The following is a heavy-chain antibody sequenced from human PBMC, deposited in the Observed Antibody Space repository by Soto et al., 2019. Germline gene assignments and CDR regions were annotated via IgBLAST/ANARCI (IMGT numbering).Heavy chain of an antibody. CDR1: DGSLSSYC. J-gene: IGHJ4*02. CDR3: ARLGATRVDFDY. D-gene: IGHD5-12*01. Sequence: SETLSLTNTVSDGSLSSYCWSWIRQPPGKRLEWIGYIYYTGSTNYNPSLRSRITMSVDTSKNQFSLKLSSVTAADTAVYYCARLGATRVDFDYWGQGTLVTVSS. CDR2: IYYTGST. V-gene: IGHV4-59*08.